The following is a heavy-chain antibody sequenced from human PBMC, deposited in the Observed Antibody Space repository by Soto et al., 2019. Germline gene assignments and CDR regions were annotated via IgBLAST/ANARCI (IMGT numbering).Heavy chain of an antibody. V-gene: IGHV4-30-4*01. Sequence: QVHLQESGPGLVEPSQTLSLTCTVSGDSISSGDYYWSWIRQSPDKGLEWIGYTYHSGRTYYKPSLKSRVTISADTSKNQFSLKLSSVTAADTAVYYCDRRHYYDSSGYADALDIWGQGTSVTVSS. J-gene: IGHJ3*02. CDR2: TYHSGRT. D-gene: IGHD3-22*01. CDR3: DRRHYYDSSGYADALDI. CDR1: GDSISSGDYY.